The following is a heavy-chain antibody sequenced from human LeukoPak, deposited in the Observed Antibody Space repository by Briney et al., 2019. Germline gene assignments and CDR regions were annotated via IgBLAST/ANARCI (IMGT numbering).Heavy chain of an antibody. V-gene: IGHV3-66*02. CDR1: GFTVSTNY. Sequence: GGSLRLSCAASGFTVSTNYMSWVRQAPGKGLEWVSLIYSGGSTHYADSVKGRFTISRDNSKNTLYLQMNSLRAEDTAMYYCARGRYCSGGSCANPSYYWGRGTLVTVSS. CDR2: IYSGGST. CDR3: ARGRYCSGGSCANPSYY. D-gene: IGHD2-15*01. J-gene: IGHJ4*02.